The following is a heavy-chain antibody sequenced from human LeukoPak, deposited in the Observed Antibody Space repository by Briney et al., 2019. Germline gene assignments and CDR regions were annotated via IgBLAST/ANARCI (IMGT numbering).Heavy chain of an antibody. CDR3: AKGDNDILTGYYNSFDY. V-gene: IGHV3-23*01. J-gene: IGHJ4*02. CDR2: ISASGIST. Sequence: GGSLRLSCAASGFTFNSYAMSWVRQAPGKGLEWVSSISASGISTYYSDSVKGRFTISRDNSKNTLCLQMNSLRAEDTAVYYCAKGDNDILTGYYNSFDYWGQGTLVTVSS. D-gene: IGHD3-9*01. CDR1: GFTFNSYA.